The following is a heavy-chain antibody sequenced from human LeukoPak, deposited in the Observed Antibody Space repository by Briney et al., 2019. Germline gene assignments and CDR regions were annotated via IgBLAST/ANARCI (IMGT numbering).Heavy chain of an antibody. CDR3: ARLGSYHDF. Sequence: SETLSLTCTVSGASISHYYWSWIRQTPEKGLEWMGHVHTSGGSTYYPPLKTRLTMSIKTSRNQLSLKLNSTTAAHTAVYFCARLGSYHDFWGQGALVTVSS. J-gene: IGHJ4*02. CDR2: VHTSGGS. D-gene: IGHD1-26*01. CDR1: GASISHYY. V-gene: IGHV4-4*09.